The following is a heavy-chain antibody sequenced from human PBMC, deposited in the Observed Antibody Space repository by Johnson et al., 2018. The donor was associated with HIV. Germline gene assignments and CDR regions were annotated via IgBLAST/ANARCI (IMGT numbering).Heavy chain of an antibody. CDR2: ISYDGTNK. CDR1: VFTFSPYA. Sequence: QVQLVESGGGVVQPGRSLRVSCAASVFTFSPYAIHWVRQAPGKGLEWVALISYDGTNKFYADSVKGRFTISRDNSKNTLYLKMNSLRAEDTAVYYCARDSSVVTTDAFDIWGQGTMVTVSS. J-gene: IGHJ3*02. D-gene: IGHD2-21*02. CDR3: ARDSSVVTTDAFDI. V-gene: IGHV3-30-3*01.